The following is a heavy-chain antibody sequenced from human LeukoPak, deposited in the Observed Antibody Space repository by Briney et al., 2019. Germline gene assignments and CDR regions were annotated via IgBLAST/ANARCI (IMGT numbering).Heavy chain of an antibody. CDR3: AAVGATRLDY. Sequence: SETLSLTCTVSGGSISSSSYYWGWIRQPPGKGLEWIGSIYYSGSTYYNPSLKSRVTISVDTSKNQFSLKLSSVTAADTAVYYCAAVGATRLDYWGQGTLVTVSS. J-gene: IGHJ4*02. CDR1: GGSISSSSYY. CDR2: IYYSGST. V-gene: IGHV4-39*07. D-gene: IGHD1-26*01.